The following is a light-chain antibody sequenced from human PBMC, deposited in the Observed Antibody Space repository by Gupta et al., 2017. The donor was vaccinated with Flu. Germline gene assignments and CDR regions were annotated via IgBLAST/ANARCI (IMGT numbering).Light chain of an antibody. CDR3: QQRQYWPPIT. CDR2: DAS. V-gene: IGKV3-11*01. CDR1: QSVSNY. Sequence: EVVLTQSPATLSLAPGERATLSCRTRQSVSNYLAWYQQKPGQAHRLLIYDASNRATGIPARFSGSGSGTDFTLTISSLEPEDFAVYYCQQRQYWPPITFGQGTRLEIK. J-gene: IGKJ5*01.